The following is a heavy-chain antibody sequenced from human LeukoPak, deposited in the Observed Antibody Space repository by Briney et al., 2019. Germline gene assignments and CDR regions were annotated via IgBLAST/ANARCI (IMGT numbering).Heavy chain of an antibody. J-gene: IGHJ4*02. CDR1: GYTFNSYG. CDR3: ARVEGFLEWTARGEVYDY. CDR2: ISAYNGNT. V-gene: IGHV1-18*01. D-gene: IGHD3-3*01. Sequence: ASVKVSCKASGYTFNSYGISWVRQAPGQGLEWMGWISAYNGNTKYAQKVQGRVTMTTDTSRSTAYMELRSLRSDDTAVYYCARVEGFLEWTARGEVYDYWGQGTLVTVSS.